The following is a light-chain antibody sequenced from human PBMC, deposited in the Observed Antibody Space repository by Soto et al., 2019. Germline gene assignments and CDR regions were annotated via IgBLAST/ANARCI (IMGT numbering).Light chain of an antibody. V-gene: IGLV1-40*01. CDR3: QSYDSTLSSLYV. CDR2: GNS. J-gene: IGLJ1*01. CDR1: SSNIGAGYD. Sequence: QSVLTQPPSVSGAPGQRVTISCTGSSSNIGAGYDVHWYQQLPGTAPKLLIYGNSNRPSGVPDRFSGSKSGTPASLAITGLQAEDEADYYCQSYDSTLSSLYVFGTGTKVTLL.